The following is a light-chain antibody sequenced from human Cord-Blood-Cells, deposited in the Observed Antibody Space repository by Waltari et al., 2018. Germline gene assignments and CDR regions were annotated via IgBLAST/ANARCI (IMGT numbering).Light chain of an antibody. J-gene: IGLJ3*02. Sequence: QSVLTQPPSASGTPGQRVTISCSGSSSNIGSNYVYWYQQLPGTAPKLLIYRNKRRPSGVPDRFSGSKSGTSASLAIRGLRSEDEADYYCAAWDDSLSGPVWVFGGGTKLTVL. V-gene: IGLV1-47*01. CDR1: SSNIGSNY. CDR2: RNK. CDR3: AAWDDSLSGPVWV.